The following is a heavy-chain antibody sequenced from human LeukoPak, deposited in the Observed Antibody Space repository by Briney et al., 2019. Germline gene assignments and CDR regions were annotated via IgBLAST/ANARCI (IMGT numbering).Heavy chain of an antibody. CDR1: GFTFSSYS. V-gene: IGHV3-21*01. Sequence: PGGSLRLSCAASGFTFSSYSMNWVRQAPGKGLDWVSSISSSSSYIYYADSVKGRFTISRDNAKNSLYLQMNSLRAEDTAVYYCARAVYCGGDCYPPHLDYWGQGTLVTVSS. CDR3: ARAVYCGGDCYPPHLDY. J-gene: IGHJ4*02. CDR2: ISSSSSYI. D-gene: IGHD2-21*02.